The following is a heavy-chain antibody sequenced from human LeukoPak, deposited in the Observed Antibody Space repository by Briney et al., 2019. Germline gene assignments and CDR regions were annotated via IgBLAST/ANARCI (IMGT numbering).Heavy chain of an antibody. J-gene: IGHJ4*02. V-gene: IGHV4-61*02. CDR3: ARVTTGGYYNC. CDR2: IYTSGST. CDR1: GGSISSGSYD. Sequence: SETLSLTCTVPGGSISSGSYDWSWIPQPAGKGLEWIGRIYTSGSTNYNPPLQSRVTISVDTSKNQFSLKLSSVTAADTAVYYCARVTTGGYYNCWGQGTLATVSS. D-gene: IGHD3-22*01.